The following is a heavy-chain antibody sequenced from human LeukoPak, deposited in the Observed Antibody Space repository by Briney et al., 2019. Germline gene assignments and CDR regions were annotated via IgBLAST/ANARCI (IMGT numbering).Heavy chain of an antibody. CDR2: VTPDGAAT. J-gene: IGHJ1*01. D-gene: IGHD2-15*01. CDR1: GFTFSNYG. V-gene: IGHV3-23*01. Sequence: PGGSLRLSCAASGFTFSNYGATWVRQAPGKGLEWVSSVTPDGAATYYADSVKGRFTISRDNSKSTLSLQLSSLRAEDTALYYCAKDRHCSGESCSSERWGQGTLVIVSS. CDR3: AKDRHCSGESCSSER.